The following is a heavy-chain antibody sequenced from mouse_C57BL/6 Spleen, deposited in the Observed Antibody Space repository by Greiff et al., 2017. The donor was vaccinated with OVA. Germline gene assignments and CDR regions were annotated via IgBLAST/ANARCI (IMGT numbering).Heavy chain of an antibody. D-gene: IGHD6-5*01. CDR2: IWTGGGT. CDR1: GFSLTSYA. CDR3: ARPIGGGVYAMDY. J-gene: IGHJ4*01. V-gene: IGHV2-9-1*01. Sequence: VKVVESGPGLVAPSQSLSITCTVSGFSLTSYAISWVRQPPGKGLEWLGVIWTGGGTNYNSALKSRLSISKDNSKSQVFLKMNSLQTDDTPRYYCARPIGGGVYAMDYWGQGTSVTVSS.